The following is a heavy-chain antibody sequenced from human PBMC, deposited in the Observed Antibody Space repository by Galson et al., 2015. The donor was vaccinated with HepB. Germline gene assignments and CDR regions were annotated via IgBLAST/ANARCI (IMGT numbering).Heavy chain of an antibody. Sequence: SLRLSCAASGFTFSSYGMHWVRQAPGKGLEWVAVISYDGSNKYYADSVKGRFTISRDNSKNTLYLQMNSLRAEDTAVYYCAKGMTTVTTWHGMDVWGQGTTVTVSS. D-gene: IGHD4-11*01. V-gene: IGHV3-30*18. CDR1: GFTFSSYG. J-gene: IGHJ6*02. CDR2: ISYDGSNK. CDR3: AKGMTTVTTWHGMDV.